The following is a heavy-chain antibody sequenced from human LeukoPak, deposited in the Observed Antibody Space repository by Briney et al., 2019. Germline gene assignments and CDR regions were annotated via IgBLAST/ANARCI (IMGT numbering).Heavy chain of an antibody. Sequence: SVKVSCKASGGTFSSYAISWVRQAPGQGLEWMGRIIPIFGTANYAQKFQGRVTITTDESTSTAYMELSSLRSEDTAVYYCARGWYLDPAMAWGYWGQGTLVTVSS. J-gene: IGHJ4*02. CDR1: GGTFSSYA. V-gene: IGHV1-69*05. CDR2: IIPIFGTA. D-gene: IGHD5-18*01. CDR3: ARGWYLDPAMAWGY.